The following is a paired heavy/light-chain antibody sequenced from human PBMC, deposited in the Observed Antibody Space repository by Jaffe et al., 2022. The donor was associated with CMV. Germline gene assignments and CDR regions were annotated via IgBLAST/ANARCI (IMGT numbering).Light chain of an antibody. CDR2: KVS. CDR1: QGLVFGDGYTY. J-gene: IGKJ1*01. CDR3: MQSPQWPWT. V-gene: IGKV2-30*01. Sequence: DVVLTQSPLSLPVTLGQSASISCRSSQGLVFGDGYTYLSWFQQRPGQSPRRLIYKVSNRDSGVPDRFSGSGSGTDFTLTISRVEAEDVGVYYCMQSPQWPWTFGQGTKVEIK.
Heavy chain of an antibody. J-gene: IGHJ4*02. CDR3: ARRAYSGSGSSDY. D-gene: IGHD3-10*01. CDR1: GHNFGSFW. Sequence: EGQLMQSGAEVKKSGESLKISCKDSGHNFGSFWIGWMRQVPGKGLEWMGIIYPDGSDIKYSPSFEGHVTISVDTSITTAYLQWSSLKASDSAMYYCARRAYSGSGSSDYWGQGTLVTVSS. CDR2: IYPDGSDI. V-gene: IGHV5-51*01.